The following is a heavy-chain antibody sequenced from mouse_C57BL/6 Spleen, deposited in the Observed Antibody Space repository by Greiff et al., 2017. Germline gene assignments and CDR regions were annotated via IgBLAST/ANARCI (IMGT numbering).Heavy chain of an antibody. Sequence: VQLQQSGAELVKPGASVKLSCKASGYTFTSYWMHWVKQRPGQGLEWIGMIHPSSGSTNYNEKFKSKATLTVDKSSSTAYMQLSSLTSEDSAVYYCARRYITTVVDWYFEVWGTGTTVTVSS. CDR2: IHPSSGST. D-gene: IGHD1-1*01. J-gene: IGHJ1*03. CDR3: ARRYITTVVDWYFEV. V-gene: IGHV1-64*01. CDR1: GYTFTSYW.